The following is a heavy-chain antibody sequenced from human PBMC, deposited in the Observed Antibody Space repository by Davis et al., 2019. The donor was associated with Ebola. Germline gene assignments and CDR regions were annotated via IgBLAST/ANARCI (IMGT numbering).Heavy chain of an antibody. D-gene: IGHD3-16*02. CDR2: ISSSSSYI. CDR1: GFTFSSYS. J-gene: IGHJ6*02. V-gene: IGHV3-21*04. Sequence: PGGSLRLSCAASGFTFSSYSMNWVRQAPGKGLEWVSSISSSSSYIYYADSVKGRFTISRDNAKNSLYLQMNSLRAEDTALYYCAKDIDDYYYYGMDVWGQGTTVTVSS. CDR3: AKDIDDYYYYGMDV.